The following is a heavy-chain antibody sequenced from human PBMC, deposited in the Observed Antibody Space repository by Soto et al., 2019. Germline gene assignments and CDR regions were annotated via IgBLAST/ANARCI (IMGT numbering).Heavy chain of an antibody. CDR1: GGSISSGGYS. CDR3: ARGNYYDSSGYYDY. Sequence: SETLSLTCAVSGGSISSGGYSWSWIRQPPGKGLEWIGYMYHSGSTYYNPSLKSRVTISIDRSKNQFSLKLSSVTAADTAVYYCARGNYYDSSGYYDYWGQGTLVTVSS. D-gene: IGHD3-22*01. V-gene: IGHV4-30-2*01. CDR2: MYHSGST. J-gene: IGHJ4*02.